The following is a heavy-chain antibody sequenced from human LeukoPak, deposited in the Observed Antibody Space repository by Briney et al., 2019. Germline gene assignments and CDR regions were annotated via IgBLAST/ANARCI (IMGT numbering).Heavy chain of an antibody. CDR3: AREDCGGDCYSGHYGMDV. J-gene: IGHJ6*02. CDR2: IHGNGST. V-gene: IGHV4-4*07. D-gene: IGHD2-21*02. Sequence: SETLSLTCTVSGASITAHSWNWIRQPAGKALEWIGRIHGNGSTNYNPSLKSRVTMSLDTSKSQFSLKLPSVTAADTAVYYCAREDCGGDCYSGHYGMDVWGQGTTVTVSS. CDR1: GASITAHS.